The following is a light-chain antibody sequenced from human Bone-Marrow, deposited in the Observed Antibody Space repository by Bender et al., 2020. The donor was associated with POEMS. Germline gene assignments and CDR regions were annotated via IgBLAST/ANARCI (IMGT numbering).Light chain of an antibody. V-gene: IGLV2-23*02. CDR2: EVT. J-gene: IGLJ2*01. CDR3: CSYAGSRTWVL. Sequence: QSVLTQPPSVSGSPGQSITISCTGTSSDVGGYKYVSWFQQHPGKAPKLMIYEVTNRPSGVSSRFSGSKSGNTASLTISGLQTEDEADYYCCSYAGSRTWVLFGGGTKLTVL. CDR1: SSDVGGYKY.